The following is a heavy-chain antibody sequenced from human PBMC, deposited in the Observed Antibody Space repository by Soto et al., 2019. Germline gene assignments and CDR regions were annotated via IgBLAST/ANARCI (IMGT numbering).Heavy chain of an antibody. CDR1: GYTFTSYG. CDR3: ARRRASDSSFDY. J-gene: IGHJ4*02. Sequence: ASVKVSCKTSGYTFTSYGISWVRQAPGQGLEWMGWITTDKGKTTYAQKFQGRVTMTTDTPTSTAYMELRSLRSDDTAVYYCARRRASDSSFDYWGQGTLVTVSS. CDR2: ITTDKGKT. V-gene: IGHV1-18*01. D-gene: IGHD2-15*01.